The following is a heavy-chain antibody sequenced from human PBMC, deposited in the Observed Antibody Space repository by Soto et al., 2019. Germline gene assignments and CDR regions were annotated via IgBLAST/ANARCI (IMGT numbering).Heavy chain of an antibody. J-gene: IGHJ4*01. CDR1: GFTVRNFG. Sequence: GGSLRLSCAASGFTVRNFGMSWVRQAPGKGLEWVSGISGSGDSTFYADSVKGRFSISRDNSKNMVYLQMNSLGAQDTALYYCAREAIGCSVTSCYFDDWGQGILVTVSS. D-gene: IGHD2-15*01. CDR3: AREAIGCSVTSCYFDD. CDR2: ISGSGDST. V-gene: IGHV3-23*01.